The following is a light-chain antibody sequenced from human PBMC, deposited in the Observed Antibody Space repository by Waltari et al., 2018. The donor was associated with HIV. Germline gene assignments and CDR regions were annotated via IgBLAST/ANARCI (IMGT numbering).Light chain of an antibody. CDR3: SSYAGDHNYV. V-gene: IGLV2-8*01. CDR1: SSDVGGYKY. J-gene: IGLJ1*01. CDR2: GAT. Sequence: QSALTQPPSASGSPGQSVTISCTGTSSDVGGYKYVSWYQQNPGKTPKFIIYGATQRPLGVPVRFFGSKSGNTSSRTVSGLQAEDEADYYRSSYAGDHNYVFGPVTTVTVL.